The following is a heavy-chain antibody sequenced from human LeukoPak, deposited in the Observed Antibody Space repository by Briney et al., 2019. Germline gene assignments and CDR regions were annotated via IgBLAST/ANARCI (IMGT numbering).Heavy chain of an antibody. Sequence: SETLSLTCAVSGVPFNDDYWSWVRQTPGKGLEWIGEINHSGYTNDSPSLKSRVTISIDTSRKQFSLNLRSVTVADTGIYYCTRMTTGHDYWGQGTLVTVSS. CDR2: INHSGYT. J-gene: IGHJ4*02. D-gene: IGHD4-17*01. CDR1: GVPFNDDY. CDR3: TRMTTGHDY. V-gene: IGHV4-34*01.